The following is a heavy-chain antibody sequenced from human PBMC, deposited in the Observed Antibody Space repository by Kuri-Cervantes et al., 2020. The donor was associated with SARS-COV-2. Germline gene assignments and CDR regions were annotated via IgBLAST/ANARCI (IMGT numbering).Heavy chain of an antibody. CDR1: GFNFSRTD. J-gene: IGHJ4*02. V-gene: IGHV3-30*18. D-gene: IGHD2-21*01. Sequence: GESLKILCAASGFNFSRTDMHWVRQAPGKGLEWVAVISNDGKNKKCIASGKGRFTISRDNSQNTLYLQMKSLTSEDTAMYYCAKDRVGVHDFWGQGTLVTVSS. CDR3: AKDRVGVHDF. CDR2: ISNDGKNK.